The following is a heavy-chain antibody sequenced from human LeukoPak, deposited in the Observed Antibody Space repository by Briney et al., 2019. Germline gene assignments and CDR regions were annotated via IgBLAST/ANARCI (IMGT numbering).Heavy chain of an antibody. D-gene: IGHD3-3*01. V-gene: IGHV3-30-3*01. CDR3: ARGADFLYYFDY. CDR1: GFTFSSYA. Sequence: GGSLRLSCAASGFTFSSYAMHWVRQAPGKGLEWVAVISYDGSNKYYADSVKGRFTISRDNSENTLYLQMNSLRAEDTAVYYCARGADFLYYFDYWGQGTLVTVSS. CDR2: ISYDGSNK. J-gene: IGHJ4*02.